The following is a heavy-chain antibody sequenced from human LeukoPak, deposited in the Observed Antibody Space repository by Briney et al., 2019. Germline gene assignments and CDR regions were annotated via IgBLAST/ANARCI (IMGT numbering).Heavy chain of an antibody. CDR1: GFTFSSYS. J-gene: IGHJ4*02. V-gene: IGHV3-48*04. Sequence: GSLRLSCAASGFTFSSYSMNWVRQAPGKGLEWVSYISSSSSTIYYADSVKGRFTISRDNAKNSLYLQMNSLRAEDTAVYYCARAGNDYGGKFDYWGQGTLVTVSS. CDR2: ISSSSSTI. CDR3: ARAGNDYGGKFDY. D-gene: IGHD4-23*01.